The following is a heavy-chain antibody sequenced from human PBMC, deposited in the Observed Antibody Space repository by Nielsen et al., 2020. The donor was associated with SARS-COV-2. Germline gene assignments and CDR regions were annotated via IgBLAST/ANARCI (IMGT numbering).Heavy chain of an antibody. Sequence: GSLRLSCAASGFTFSSYGMHWVRQAPGKGLEWVAVISYDGSNKYYADSVKGRFTISRDNSKNTLYLQMNSLRAEDTAVYYCAKAPPREYYDSSGYSGAIDYWGQGTLVTVSS. CDR3: AKAPPREYYDSSGYSGAIDY. CDR1: GFTFSSYG. CDR2: ISYDGSNK. V-gene: IGHV3-30*18. J-gene: IGHJ4*02. D-gene: IGHD3-22*01.